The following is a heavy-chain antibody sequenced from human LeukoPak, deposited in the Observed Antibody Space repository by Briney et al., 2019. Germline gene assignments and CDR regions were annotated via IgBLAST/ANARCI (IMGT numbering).Heavy chain of an antibody. Sequence: SLKGRFSMSRDNTKNSLFLQMDSLRAEDTAVYYCARGKATVGTESSGYYFGGQDYWGQGTLVTVSS. V-gene: IGHV3-21*01. CDR3: ARGKATVGTESSGYYFGGQDY. J-gene: IGHJ4*02. D-gene: IGHD1-26*01.